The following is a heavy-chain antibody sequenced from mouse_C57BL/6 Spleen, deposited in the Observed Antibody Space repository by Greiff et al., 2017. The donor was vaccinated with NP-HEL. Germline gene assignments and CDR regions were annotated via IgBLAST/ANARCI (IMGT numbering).Heavy chain of an antibody. CDR1: GYTFTSYG. Sequence: VQLVESGAELARPGASVKLSCKASGYTFTSYGISWVKQRTGQGLEWIGEIYPRSGNTYYNEKFKGKATLTADKSSSTAYMELRSLTSEESAVYFCARESSNEFAYWGQGTLVTVSA. V-gene: IGHV1-81*01. CDR2: IYPRSGNT. J-gene: IGHJ3*01. D-gene: IGHD2-5*01. CDR3: ARESSNEFAY.